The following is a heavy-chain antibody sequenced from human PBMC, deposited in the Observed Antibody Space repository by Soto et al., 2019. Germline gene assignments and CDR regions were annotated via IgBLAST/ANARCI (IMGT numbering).Heavy chain of an antibody. CDR3: AKGRVVVPAAPLDY. J-gene: IGHJ4*02. CDR1: GFTVGTNY. CDR2: ISGSGGST. D-gene: IGHD2-2*01. Sequence: GGSLRLSCAASGFTVGTNYMTWVRQAPGKGLEWVSAISGSGGSTYYADSVKGRFTISRDNSKNTLYLQMNSLRAEDTAVYYCAKGRVVVPAAPLDYWGQGTLVTVSS. V-gene: IGHV3-23*01.